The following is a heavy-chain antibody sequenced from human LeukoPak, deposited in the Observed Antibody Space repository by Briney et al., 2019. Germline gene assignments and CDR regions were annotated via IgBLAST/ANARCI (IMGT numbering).Heavy chain of an antibody. CDR2: IYYSGNT. CDR1: GGSVSSSGHY. CDR3: ARHRDRRYMDV. Sequence: SETLSLTCTVSGGSVSSSGHYWGWIRQPPGKGQEWIGSIYYSGNTYYNPSLESRVTISVDTSKNQFSLKLRSVTAADTAVYYCARHRDRRYMDVWGKGTTVTVSS. D-gene: IGHD2-15*01. V-gene: IGHV4-39*01. J-gene: IGHJ6*03.